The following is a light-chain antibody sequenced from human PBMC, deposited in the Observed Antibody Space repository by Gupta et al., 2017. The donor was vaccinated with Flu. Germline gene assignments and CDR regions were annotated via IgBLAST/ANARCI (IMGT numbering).Light chain of an antibody. CDR3: KQYDDWPPWT. CDR1: QTVYNN. V-gene: IGKV3-15*01. J-gene: IGKJ1*01. Sequence: EKVMTQSPATLSVSPGERVTLSCRASQTVYNNLAWYQQKPGQAPRLLIYDASTRATDVPARFSGSGSGTEFTRTISSLQSDDVAVYYCKQYDDWPPWTFGQGTRVEIK. CDR2: DAS.